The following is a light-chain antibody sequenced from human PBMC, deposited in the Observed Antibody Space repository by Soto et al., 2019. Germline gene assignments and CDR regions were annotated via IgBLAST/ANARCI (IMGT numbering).Light chain of an antibody. Sequence: EIVLTQSPGTLSLSPGERATLSCRTSQTVLTNLAWYQQKPGQAPRLLVYGASTRATGIPASFSGSGSGTEFTLTISSLQPEDFAVYYCQQYNNWPITFGQGTRLEIK. CDR2: GAS. J-gene: IGKJ5*01. CDR3: QQYNNWPIT. CDR1: QTVLTN. V-gene: IGKV3D-15*01.